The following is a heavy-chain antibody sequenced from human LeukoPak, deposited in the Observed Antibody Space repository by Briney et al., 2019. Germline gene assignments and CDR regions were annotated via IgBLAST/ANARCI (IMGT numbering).Heavy chain of an antibody. CDR1: GGSISSSSYY. J-gene: IGHJ4*02. Sequence: ASETLSLTCTVSGGSISSSSYYWGWIRQPPGKGLEWIGSIYYSGSTYYNPSLKSRVTISVDTSKNQFSLKLSSVTAADTAVYYCARLIAARPSGGYWGQGTLVTVSS. CDR3: ARLIAARPSGGY. V-gene: IGHV4-39*01. D-gene: IGHD6-6*01. CDR2: IYYSGST.